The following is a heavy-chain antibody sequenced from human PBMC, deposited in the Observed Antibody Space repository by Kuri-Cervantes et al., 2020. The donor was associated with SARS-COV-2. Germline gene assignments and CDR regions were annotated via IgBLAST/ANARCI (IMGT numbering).Heavy chain of an antibody. V-gene: IGHV3-53*01. CDR3: ARPRYGDYDGAFDI. J-gene: IGHJ3*02. CDR2: IYSGGST. CDR1: GFTVSSNY. D-gene: IGHD4-17*01. Sequence: GGSLRLSCAASGFTVSSNYMSWVRQAPGKGLEWVSVIYSGGSTYYADSVKGRFTISRDNAKNSLYLQMNSLRAEDTAVYYCARPRYGDYDGAFDIWGQGTMVTVSS.